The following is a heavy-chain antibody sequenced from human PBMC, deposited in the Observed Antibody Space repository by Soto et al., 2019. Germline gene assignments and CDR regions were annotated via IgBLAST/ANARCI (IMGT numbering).Heavy chain of an antibody. J-gene: IGHJ6*02. D-gene: IGHD1-26*01. CDR2: IYYSGST. CDR3: ARVKAMGVYYYYYGMDV. CDR1: GGSITSGYYY. V-gene: IGHV4-31*03. Sequence: SETLSLTCTVSGGSITSGYYYWSWIRQHPGKALEWIGYIYYSGSTYYNPSLKSRVTISMDTSKDQFSLKLTSVTAADTAVYYCARVKAMGVYYYYYGMDVWGQGTTVTVYS.